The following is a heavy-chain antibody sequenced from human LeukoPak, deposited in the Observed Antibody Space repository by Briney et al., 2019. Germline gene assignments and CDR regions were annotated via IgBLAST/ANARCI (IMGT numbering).Heavy chain of an antibody. CDR3: AKVVTGWAPFDY. J-gene: IGHJ4*02. CDR2: IYSGGST. CDR1: GFTVSSNY. D-gene: IGHD6-19*01. V-gene: IGHV3-53*01. Sequence: GGSLRLSCAASGFTVSSNYMSWVRQAPGKGLEWVSVIYSGGSTYYADSVKGRFTISRDNSKNTLYLQMNSLRAEDTAVYSCAKVVTGWAPFDYWGQGTLVTVSS.